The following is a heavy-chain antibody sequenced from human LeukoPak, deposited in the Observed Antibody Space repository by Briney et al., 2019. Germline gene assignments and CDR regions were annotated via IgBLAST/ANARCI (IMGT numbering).Heavy chain of an antibody. CDR1: GFTFSSYD. CDR2: IGTAGDP. J-gene: IGHJ2*01. Sequence: GGSLRLSCAASGFTFSSYDMHWVRQATGKGLEWVSAIGTAGDPYYPGSVKGRFTISRENAKNSLYLQMNSLRAGDTAVYYCARGSTMLRGVNWYFDLWGRGTLSLSPQ. CDR3: ARGSTMLRGVNWYFDL. V-gene: IGHV3-13*05. D-gene: IGHD3-10*01.